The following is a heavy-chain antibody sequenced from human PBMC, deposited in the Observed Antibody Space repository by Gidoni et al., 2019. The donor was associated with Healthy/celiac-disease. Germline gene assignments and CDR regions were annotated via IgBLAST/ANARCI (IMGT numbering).Heavy chain of an antibody. J-gene: IGHJ4*02. D-gene: IGHD3-3*01. CDR1: GFTVSSNY. Sequence: EVQLVEAGGGLIQPGGSLRLSCAASGFTVSSNYMSGVRQAPGKVLVWVSVIYSGGSTYYADSVKGRFTLSRDNSKNTLYLQMNSLRAEDTAVYYCARDGALGLVDYWGQGTLVTVSS. V-gene: IGHV3-53*01. CDR2: IYSGGST. CDR3: ARDGALGLVDY.